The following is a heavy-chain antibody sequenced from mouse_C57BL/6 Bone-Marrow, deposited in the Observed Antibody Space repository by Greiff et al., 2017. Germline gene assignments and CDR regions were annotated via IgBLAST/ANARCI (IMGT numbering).Heavy chain of an antibody. CDR1: GYSITSDY. CDR2: IRYSGST. D-gene: IGHD1-1*01. Sequence: EVKLVESGPGLAKPSQTLSLTCSVTGYSITSDYWNWIRKFPGNKLEYMGYIRYSGSTYYNPSLKSRISLTRDPSKNQYYLQWNAGTTEDTATYYCARCPITAVVATPFDYWGKGTTLTVSS. CDR3: ARCPITAVVATPFDY. V-gene: IGHV3-8*01. J-gene: IGHJ2*01.